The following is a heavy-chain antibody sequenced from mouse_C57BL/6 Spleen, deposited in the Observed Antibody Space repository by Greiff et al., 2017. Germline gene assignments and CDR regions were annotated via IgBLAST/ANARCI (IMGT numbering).Heavy chain of an antibody. Sequence: QVQLQQPGAELVMPGASVKLSCKASGYTFTSYWMHWVKQRPGQGLEWIGEIDPSDSYTNYNQKFKGKSTLTVDKSSSTAYMHLSSLTSEDSAVYYCARKAELGREYFDVWGTGTTVTVSS. CDR2: IDPSDSYT. J-gene: IGHJ1*03. CDR1: GYTFTSYW. CDR3: ARKAELGREYFDV. D-gene: IGHD4-1*01. V-gene: IGHV1-69*01.